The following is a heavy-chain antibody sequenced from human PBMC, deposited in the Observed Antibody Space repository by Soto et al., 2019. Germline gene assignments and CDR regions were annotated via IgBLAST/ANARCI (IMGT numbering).Heavy chain of an antibody. J-gene: IGHJ6*02. CDR2: INAGNGNT. CDR3: ARDQQKRNRYSYAPYYYYYGMDV. CDR1: GYTFTSYA. V-gene: IGHV1-3*01. D-gene: IGHD5-18*01. Sequence: ASVKVSCKASGYTFTSYAMHWVRQAPGQRLEWMGWINAGNGNTKYSQKFQGRVTITRDTSASTAYMELSSLRSEDTAVYYCARDQQKRNRYSYAPYYYYYGMDVWGHGTTVTVSS.